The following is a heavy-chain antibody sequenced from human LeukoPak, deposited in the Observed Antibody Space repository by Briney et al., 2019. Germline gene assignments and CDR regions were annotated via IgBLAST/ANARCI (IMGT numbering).Heavy chain of an antibody. V-gene: IGHV3-33*01. CDR2: IWYDGSNK. CDR3: SREYFDWSRNYYYGMDV. CDR1: GFTFNNYG. J-gene: IGHJ6*02. D-gene: IGHD3-9*01. Sequence: GRSLRLSCAASGFTFNNYGMHWVSQAPGKGLEWMALIWYDGSNKYYADSVKGRFTISRDNSKNTLYLQMNSLRAEDTAVYYCSREYFDWSRNYYYGMDVWGQGTTVTVSS.